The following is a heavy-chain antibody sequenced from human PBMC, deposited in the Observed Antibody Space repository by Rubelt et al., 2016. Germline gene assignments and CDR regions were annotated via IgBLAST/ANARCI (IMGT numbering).Heavy chain of an antibody. CDR3: ATQRVVAVYGMDV. Sequence: EVQLVESGGGLVQPGGSLRLSCAASGFTFSSYSMNWVRQAPGKGLEWVSVIYSGGSTYYADSVKGRFTISRDNSKNTRYLQMNSLRAEDTAVYYCATQRVVAVYGMDVWGQGTTVTVSS. CDR2: IYSGGST. V-gene: IGHV3-66*01. J-gene: IGHJ6*02. CDR1: GFTFSSYS. D-gene: IGHD2-15*01.